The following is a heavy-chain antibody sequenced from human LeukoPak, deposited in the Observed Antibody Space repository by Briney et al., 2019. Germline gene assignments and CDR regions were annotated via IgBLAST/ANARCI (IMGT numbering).Heavy chain of an antibody. CDR2: IKQDGSET. CDR1: GFTFRSYW. Sequence: GGSLRLSCAASGFTFRSYWMGWVRQAPGKGLEWVANIKQDGSETYYVDSVKGRFTISRDNARNSLYLQMTSLRAEDAAVYYCAITTYTAEYIQYWGQGTLVTVSS. J-gene: IGHJ1*01. CDR3: AITTYTAEYIQY. D-gene: IGHD1/OR15-1a*01. V-gene: IGHV3-7*01.